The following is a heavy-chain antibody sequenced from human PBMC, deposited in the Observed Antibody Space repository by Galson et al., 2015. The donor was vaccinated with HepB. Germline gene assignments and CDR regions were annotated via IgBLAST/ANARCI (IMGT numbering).Heavy chain of an antibody. Sequence: LSLTCTVSGGSISSGGYYWSWIRQHPGKGLEWIGYIYYSGSTYYNPSLKSRVTISVDTSKNQFSLKLSSVTAADTAVYYCARDVPTEEWELLGGAFDIWGQGTMVTVSS. V-gene: IGHV4-31*03. D-gene: IGHD1-26*01. J-gene: IGHJ3*02. CDR2: IYYSGST. CDR3: ARDVPTEEWELLGGAFDI. CDR1: GGSISSGGYY.